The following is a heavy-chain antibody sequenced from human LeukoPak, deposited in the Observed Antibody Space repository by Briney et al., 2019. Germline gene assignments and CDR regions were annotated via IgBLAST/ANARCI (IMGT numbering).Heavy chain of an antibody. V-gene: IGHV4-61*02. J-gene: IGHJ5*02. CDR1: GGSISSGSYY. CDR3: ARAGPFGNWFDP. Sequence: SETLSLTCTVSGGSISSGSYYWSWIRQPAGKGLEWIGRIYTSGSTNYNPSLKSRVTISVDTSKNQFSLKLSSVTAADTAVYYCARAGPFGNWFDPWGQGTLVTASS. D-gene: IGHD3-10*01. CDR2: IYTSGST.